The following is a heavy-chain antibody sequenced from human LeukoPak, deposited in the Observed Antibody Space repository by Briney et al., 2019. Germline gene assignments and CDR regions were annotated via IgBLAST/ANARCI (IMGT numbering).Heavy chain of an antibody. CDR1: GFTFSSSW. V-gene: IGHV3-74*01. CDR2: IKSDGSST. J-gene: IGHJ4*02. D-gene: IGHD5-18*01. CDR3: ARGYNYGYDY. Sequence: GGSLRLSCAASGFTFSSSWMHWVRQAPGKGLVWVSRIKSDGSSTSYADSVKGRFTISRDNAKNSLYLQMNSLRAEDTAVYYCARGYNYGYDYGGQGTLVTVSS.